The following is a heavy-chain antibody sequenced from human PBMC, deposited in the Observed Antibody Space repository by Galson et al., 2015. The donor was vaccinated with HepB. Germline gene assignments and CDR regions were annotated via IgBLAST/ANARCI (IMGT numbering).Heavy chain of an antibody. J-gene: IGHJ4*02. V-gene: IGHV3-74*01. CDR1: GFTFSNYW. D-gene: IGHD6-13*01. Sequence: SLRLSCAASGFTFSNYWMHWVRQAPGKGLVWVSRINSDGTYITYADSVKGRFTISRDYAKNTLYLQMNSPRAEDTALYYCARTRGAAAGIFDYWGQGSLVTVSS. CDR3: ARTRGAAAGIFDY. CDR2: INSDGTYI.